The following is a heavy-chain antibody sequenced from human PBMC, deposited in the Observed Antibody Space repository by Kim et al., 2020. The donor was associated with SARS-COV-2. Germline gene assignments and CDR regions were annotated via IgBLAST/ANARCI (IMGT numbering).Heavy chain of an antibody. Sequence: GESLKISCKGSGYSFTSYWIGLMRQMPGKGLEWMGIIYPGDSDTRYSPSFQGQVTISADKSISTAYLQWSSLKASDTAMYYCATSRGSDYVWGPDWFDPWGQGTLVTVSS. CDR3: ATSRGSDYVWGPDWFDP. CDR2: IYPGDSDT. V-gene: IGHV5-51*01. CDR1: GYSFTSYW. J-gene: IGHJ5*02. D-gene: IGHD3-16*01.